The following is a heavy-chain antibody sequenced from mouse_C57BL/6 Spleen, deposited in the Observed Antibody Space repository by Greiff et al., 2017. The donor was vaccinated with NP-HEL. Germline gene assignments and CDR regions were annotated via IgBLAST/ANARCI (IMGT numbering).Heavy chain of an antibody. J-gene: IGHJ4*01. Sequence: VQLQQSGPELVKPGASVKISCKASGYTFTDYYMNWVKQSHGKSLEWIGDINPKNGGTSYNQKFKGKATLTVDNASSTAYMELRSLTSEDSAVYYCARGLYYEYDGTYAMDYWGQGTSVTVSS. CDR1: GYTFTDYY. CDR2: INPKNGGT. D-gene: IGHD2-4*01. CDR3: ARGLYYEYDGTYAMDY. V-gene: IGHV1-26*01.